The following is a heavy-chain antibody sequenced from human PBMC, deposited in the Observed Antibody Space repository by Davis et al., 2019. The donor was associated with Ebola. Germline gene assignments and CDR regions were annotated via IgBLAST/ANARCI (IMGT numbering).Heavy chain of an antibody. CDR1: GYSFETHW. V-gene: IGHV5-51*01. Sequence: GESLKISCKASGYSFETHWIGWVRQMPGKGLEWMTHFHPGTSDIRYSPSFQGQVTISVDRSISTVYMQWSSLKASDTAMYYCARHLLATCQFDYWGLGTLVTVSS. CDR2: FHPGTSDI. J-gene: IGHJ4*02. D-gene: IGHD5-24*01. CDR3: ARHLLATCQFDY.